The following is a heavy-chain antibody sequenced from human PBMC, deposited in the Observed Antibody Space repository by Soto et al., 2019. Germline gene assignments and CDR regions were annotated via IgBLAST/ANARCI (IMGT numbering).Heavy chain of an antibody. D-gene: IGHD3-10*01. J-gene: IGHJ6*02. CDR1: WYIFSSYW. CDR3: ARLGWTFYNTGDV. CDR2: IYSGYSYA. Sequence: GGSLEIPLWASWYIFSSYWIALVRPGPGKGVGVIGVIYSGYSYARYSPSFQGQVTNSADKSLDTVYLQCNSPKTSDPAILFFARLGWTFYNTGDVWGQGTTVTVSS. V-gene: IGHV5-51*01.